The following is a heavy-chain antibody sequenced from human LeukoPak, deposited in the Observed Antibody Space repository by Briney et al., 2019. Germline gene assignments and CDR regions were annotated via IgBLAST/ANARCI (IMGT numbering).Heavy chain of an antibody. D-gene: IGHD5-18*01. CDR3: ARERVSIQLWLYAFDY. Sequence: PGGSLRLSCAASGFTFSSYSMNWVRQAPGKGLEWVSSISSSSSYIYYADSVKGRFTISRDNAKNSLYLQMNSLRAEDTAVYYCARERVSIQLWLYAFDYWGQGTLVTVSS. CDR2: ISSSSSYI. CDR1: GFTFSSYS. J-gene: IGHJ4*02. V-gene: IGHV3-21*01.